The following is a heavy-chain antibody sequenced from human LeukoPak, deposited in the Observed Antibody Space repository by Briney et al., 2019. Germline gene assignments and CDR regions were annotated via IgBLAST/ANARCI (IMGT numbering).Heavy chain of an antibody. D-gene: IGHD3-10*02. V-gene: IGHV4-34*01. Sequence: PSETLSPTCAVYGGSFSGYYWSWIRQPPGKGLEWIGEINHSGSTNYNPSLKSRVTISVDTSKNQFSLKLSSVTAADTAVYYCARGALGGYYVTDYWGQGTLVTVSS. CDR3: ARGALGGYYVTDY. J-gene: IGHJ4*02. CDR1: GGSFSGYY. CDR2: INHSGST.